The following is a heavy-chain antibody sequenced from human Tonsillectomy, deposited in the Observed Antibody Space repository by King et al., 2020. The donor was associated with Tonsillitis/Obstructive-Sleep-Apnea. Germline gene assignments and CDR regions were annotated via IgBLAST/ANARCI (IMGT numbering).Heavy chain of an antibody. CDR3: ARGVGKEGP. V-gene: IGHV3-72*01. Sequence: VQLVESGGGLVQPGGSLRLSCAASGFTLSDHYMDWVRQAPGKGLEWVGRTRHKANSYTTEYAASVKGRFTIYRDDSKNSLYLQMNSLKTEDAAVYYCARGVGKEGPWGQGTLVTVSS. CDR1: GFTLSDHY. CDR2: TRHKANSYTT. J-gene: IGHJ5*02. D-gene: IGHD1-26*01.